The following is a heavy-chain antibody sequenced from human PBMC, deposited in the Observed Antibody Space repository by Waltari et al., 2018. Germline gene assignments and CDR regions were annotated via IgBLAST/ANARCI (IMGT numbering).Heavy chain of an antibody. J-gene: IGHJ4*02. V-gene: IGHV3-74*01. Sequence: EVQLVETGGDLVQPGGSLRLSCAVSGFTFRSYWMHWVRQGPGKGLEWVSRIDGDGGVTNYADSVKGRFTISRDNAKNTVYLQMNSLRVEDTAVYYCARVLISAAGKGIDYWGQGTLVTVSS. CDR1: GFTFRSYW. CDR3: ARVLISAAGKGIDY. CDR2: IDGDGGVT. D-gene: IGHD6-13*01.